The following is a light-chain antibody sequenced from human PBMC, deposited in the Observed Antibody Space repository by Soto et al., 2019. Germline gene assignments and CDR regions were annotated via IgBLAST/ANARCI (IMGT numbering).Light chain of an antibody. CDR3: SSYTSSSTL. V-gene: IGLV2-14*01. Sequence: QSALTQPASVSGSPGQSITISCTGTSSDVGVYNYVSWYQQHPGKAPKLMIYDVSNRPSGVSNRFSGSKSGNTASLTISGLQADDEADYYCSSYTSSSTLFCGGNKLTVL. CDR1: SSDVGVYNY. CDR2: DVS. J-gene: IGLJ2*01.